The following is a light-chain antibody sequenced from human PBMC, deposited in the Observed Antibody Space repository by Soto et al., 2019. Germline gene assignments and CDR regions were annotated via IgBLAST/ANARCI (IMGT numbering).Light chain of an antibody. CDR3: QQSGSSGT. Sequence: ETGLTQSPSTLCLCPRERDTLSCRAGEGVSNNDLAWYHQKPGQAPRLLIYGASNRATGIRDRFSGSGSGTDFTLTISRLEPDDFAVYYCQQSGSSGTSGQGTKVDNK. J-gene: IGKJ1*01. V-gene: IGKV3-20*01. CDR2: GAS. CDR1: EGVSNND.